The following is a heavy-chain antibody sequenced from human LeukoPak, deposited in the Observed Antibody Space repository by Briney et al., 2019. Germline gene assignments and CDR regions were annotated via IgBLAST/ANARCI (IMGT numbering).Heavy chain of an antibody. Sequence: SETLSLTCIVSGASISSGNYYWTWIRQPAGKGLEWIGRLHTTGGTNYNPSFKSRLSISGGTSKNQFSLQLSSVTAADTAVYYCARYRYSGYDDAFDVWGQGTMVTVSS. D-gene: IGHD5-12*01. CDR3: ARYRYSGYDDAFDV. V-gene: IGHV4-61*02. CDR2: LHTTGGT. J-gene: IGHJ3*01. CDR1: GASISSGNYY.